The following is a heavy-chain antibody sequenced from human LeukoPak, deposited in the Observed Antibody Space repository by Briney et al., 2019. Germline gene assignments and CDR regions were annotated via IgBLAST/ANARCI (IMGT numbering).Heavy chain of an antibody. J-gene: IGHJ5*02. V-gene: IGHV4-39*01. D-gene: IGHD2-15*01. CDR1: GGFISSSSYY. CDR2: IYYSGST. CDR3: ARRCEFCSDGSSYTLCHP. Sequence: PETLSLTCTVSGGFISSSSYYWCWIRHPPGKGLEWIGSIYYSGSTYYNPSLKSRVTISVDTSKNQFSLKLSSVTAADTAVYYCARRCEFCSDGSSYTLCHPWGEGTLVTVSS.